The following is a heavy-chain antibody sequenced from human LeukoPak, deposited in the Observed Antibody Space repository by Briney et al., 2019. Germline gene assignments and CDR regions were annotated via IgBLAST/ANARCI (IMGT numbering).Heavy chain of an antibody. J-gene: IGHJ4*02. CDR3: ARVSGYPRVDFDY. Sequence: SETLSLTCTVSGGSISSGGYYWSWIRQPPGKGLEWIGYIYHSGSTYYNPSLKSRVTISVDRSKNQFSLKLSSVTAADTAVYYCARVSGYPRVDFDYWGQGTLVTVSS. V-gene: IGHV4-30-2*01. CDR1: GGSISSGGYY. D-gene: IGHD5-18*01. CDR2: IYHSGST.